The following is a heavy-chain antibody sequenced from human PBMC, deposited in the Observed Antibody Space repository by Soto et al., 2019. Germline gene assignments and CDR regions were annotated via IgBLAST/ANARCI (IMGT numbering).Heavy chain of an antibody. CDR3: ARRSGWDDFDY. D-gene: IGHD6-19*01. CDR1: GGSISSNSSF. J-gene: IGHJ4*02. CDR2: VFYSGST. Sequence: QLQLQESGPGLVKPSETLSLTCPVSGGSISSNSSFWGCLRQPPGKGLVWIGTVFYSGSTYYNPSLKSRVTTSVDTSKNEFSLNLSSVTAADTAVYYWARRSGWDDFDYWGQGTLVTVSS. V-gene: IGHV4-39*01.